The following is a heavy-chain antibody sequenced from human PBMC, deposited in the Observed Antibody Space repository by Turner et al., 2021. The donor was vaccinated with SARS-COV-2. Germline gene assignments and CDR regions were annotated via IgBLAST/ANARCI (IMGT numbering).Heavy chain of an antibody. CDR3: ARDTRVVPLWVDS. J-gene: IGHJ4*02. D-gene: IGHD2-2*01. Sequence: QLPLQASGPGLVKPSETLSLTCPVSGASVNNSDYYWAWIRQPPEKWLEWIGNIYYSGTTYYNPSLKSRVTISVDTSKNQFSLKLTSVTAADTAVYFCARDTRVVPLWVDSWGQGTLVTVSS. CDR2: IYYSGTT. V-gene: IGHV4-39*02. CDR1: GASVNNSDYY.